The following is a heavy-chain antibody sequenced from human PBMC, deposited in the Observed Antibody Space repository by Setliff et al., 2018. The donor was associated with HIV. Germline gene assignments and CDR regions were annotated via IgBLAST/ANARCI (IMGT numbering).Heavy chain of an antibody. CDR1: GGSISGYY. J-gene: IGHJ3*02. Sequence: PSETLSLTCNVSGGSISGYYWSWIRQSPGEGLEWIGYIYYSGSTNYNPSLKSRVTTSVDTSKNHFSLRLSSVTAAGTAVYYCARRERYYDILTGRVSDGFDIWGQGTMVTVSS. V-gene: IGHV4-59*08. D-gene: IGHD3-9*01. CDR3: ARRERYYDILTGRVSDGFDI. CDR2: IYYSGST.